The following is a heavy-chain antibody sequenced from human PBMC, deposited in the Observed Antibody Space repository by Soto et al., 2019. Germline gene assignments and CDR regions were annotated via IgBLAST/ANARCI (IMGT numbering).Heavy chain of an antibody. D-gene: IGHD6-13*01. V-gene: IGHV3-23*01. CDR1: GFTFSSYA. Sequence: EVQVLESGGGLVQPGGSLRLSCAASGFTFSSYAMTWVRQAPGKGLEWVSGISGSGGTTYYADSVKGRFTISRDNSKNTVYLQMNSLRAEDTAVYYCAKSGGGFSSSWYDCWGQGTLVTVSS. CDR2: ISGSGGTT. J-gene: IGHJ5*01. CDR3: AKSGGGFSSSWYDC.